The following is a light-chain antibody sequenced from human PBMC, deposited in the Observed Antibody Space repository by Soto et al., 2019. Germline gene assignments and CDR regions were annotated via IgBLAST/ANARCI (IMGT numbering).Light chain of an antibody. CDR3: QQYGSSPRT. CDR2: GAS. J-gene: IGKJ1*01. Sequence: EIVLTQSPGTLSLSPGERATLSCRASQSVSSSYLAWYQQKPGQAPRLLIYGASSRATGIPDRFSGSGSGTDFTLTISRLEPEDFPVYYCQQYGSSPRTFGQGTKAEIK. V-gene: IGKV3-20*01. CDR1: QSVSSSY.